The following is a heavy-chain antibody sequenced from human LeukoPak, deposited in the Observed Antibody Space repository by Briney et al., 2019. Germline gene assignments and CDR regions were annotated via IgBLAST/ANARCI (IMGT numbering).Heavy chain of an antibody. Sequence: LPESPSLTRTVPGGSISIYLRCWMWQPPGKGLESGGYIYYSGITNYNPSLKSRVTISVDTSKNQISLKRSSVTAADTAVYYCARHRGDCDWLPYYFDYWGRGTLVTVSS. CDR2: IYYSGIT. D-gene: IGHD3-9*01. CDR3: ARHRGDCDWLPYYFDY. J-gene: IGHJ4*02. V-gene: IGHV4-59*08. CDR1: GGSISIYL.